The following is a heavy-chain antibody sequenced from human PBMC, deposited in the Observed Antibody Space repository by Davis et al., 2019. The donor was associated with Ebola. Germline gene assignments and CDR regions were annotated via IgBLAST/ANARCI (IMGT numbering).Heavy chain of an antibody. CDR2: IKQNGSEK. J-gene: IGHJ3*02. Sequence: GESLKISCAASGFTFSSYSMNWVRQAPGKGLEWVANIKQNGSEKYYVDSVKGRFTISRDNAKNSLYLQMNSLRAEDTAVYYCARVRYSSHAFDIWGQGTMVTVSS. CDR3: ARVRYSSHAFDI. CDR1: GFTFSSYS. V-gene: IGHV3-7*03. D-gene: IGHD2-21*01.